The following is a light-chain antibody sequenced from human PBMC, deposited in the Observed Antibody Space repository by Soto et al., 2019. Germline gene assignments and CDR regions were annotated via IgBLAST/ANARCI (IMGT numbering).Light chain of an antibody. CDR2: GAS. V-gene: IGKV3-11*01. CDR1: QSLSGT. Sequence: EIVLTQSPATLSLSPGERATLSCRASQSLSGTLAWFQQKVGQPPRLLIYGASNRATGIPARFSASGSGTEFTLTISSLEPADFAVYYCQQRTLWPRTFGQGTKVEIK. CDR3: QQRTLWPRT. J-gene: IGKJ1*01.